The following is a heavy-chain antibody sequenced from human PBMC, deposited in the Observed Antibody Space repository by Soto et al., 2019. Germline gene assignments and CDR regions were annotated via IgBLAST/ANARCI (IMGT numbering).Heavy chain of an antibody. Sequence: ASVKVSCKASGYTFTGYYMHWVRQAPGQGLEWMGWINPNSGGTNYAQKFQGWVTMTRDTSISTAYMELSRLRSDDTAVYYCARDKGTTLDAFDIWGQGTMVTVS. V-gene: IGHV1-2*04. J-gene: IGHJ3*02. D-gene: IGHD1-7*01. CDR3: ARDKGTTLDAFDI. CDR2: INPNSGGT. CDR1: GYTFTGYY.